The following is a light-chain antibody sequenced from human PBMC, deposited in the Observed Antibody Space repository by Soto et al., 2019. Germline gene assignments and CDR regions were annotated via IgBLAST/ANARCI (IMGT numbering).Light chain of an antibody. CDR3: QQRRDWPPLS. CDR1: QNVDIY. CDR2: DAS. V-gene: IGKV3-11*01. Sequence: EVVLTQSPVTLALPPGERATLSCRASQNVDIYVAWYQQRPGQAPRLLIHDASNRTTGIPARFSGGASGTDFTLTISNLEPEDFAVYYCQQRRDWPPLSFGGGTRLEIK. J-gene: IGKJ4*01.